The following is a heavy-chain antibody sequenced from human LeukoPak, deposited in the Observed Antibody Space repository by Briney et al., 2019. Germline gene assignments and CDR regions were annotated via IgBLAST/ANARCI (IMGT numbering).Heavy chain of an antibody. J-gene: IGHJ4*02. CDR1: RLNFSNYG. V-gene: IGHV3-33*06. Sequence: GRSLRLSCATCRLNFSNYGMHWVRQAPGKGLEWVSLIYYDGSNKYYADSVKGRFTISRDNSRNTLYLQMNSLRAEDTAVYYCANNFDYWGQGTLVTVSS. CDR3: ANNFDY. CDR2: IYYDGSNK.